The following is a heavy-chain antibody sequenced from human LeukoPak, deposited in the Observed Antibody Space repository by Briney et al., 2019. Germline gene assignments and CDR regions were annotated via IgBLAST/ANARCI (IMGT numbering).Heavy chain of an antibody. J-gene: IGHJ1*01. V-gene: IGHV3-7*01. CDR3: ATLDSTKSVL. D-gene: IGHD2-2*01. CDR2: VKQDGTEK. Sequence: PGGSLRLTCVASGFRFGRDWISWVRQAPGKGLEWVACVKQDGTEKNYVVSVWGRFTVSVDKGKNSLYLQMNSLRAEDTAKYYCATLDSTKSVLWGRGTAVIVSS. CDR1: GFRFGRDW.